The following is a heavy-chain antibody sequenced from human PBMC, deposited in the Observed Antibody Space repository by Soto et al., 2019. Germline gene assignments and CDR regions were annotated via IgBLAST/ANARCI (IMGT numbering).Heavy chain of an antibody. V-gene: IGHV3-7*04. CDR1: GFTFSSYW. D-gene: IGHD3-22*01. CDR2: VKPDGSEK. Sequence: GGSLRLSCAASGFTFSSYWMSWVRQAPGKGLEWVANVKPDGSEKWYVDSVKGRFTISRDNAKNSLYLQMNSLRAEDTAVYYCARGDYYDSSGPFSDAFDIWGQGTMVTVSS. CDR3: ARGDYYDSSGPFSDAFDI. J-gene: IGHJ3*02.